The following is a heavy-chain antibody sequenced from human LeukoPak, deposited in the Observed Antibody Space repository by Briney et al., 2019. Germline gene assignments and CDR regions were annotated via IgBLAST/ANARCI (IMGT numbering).Heavy chain of an antibody. CDR1: GYTFTSYY. CDR2: INPSGGST. V-gene: IGHV1-46*01. CDR3: ARLYYYGSGSSRSLYAFDI. J-gene: IGHJ3*02. D-gene: IGHD3-10*01. Sequence: ASVKVSCKESGYTFTSYYMHWVRQAPGQGLEWMGIINPSGGSTSYAQKFQGRVTMTRDTSTSTVYMELSSLRSEDTAVYYCARLYYYGSGSSRSLYAFDIWGQGTMVTVSS.